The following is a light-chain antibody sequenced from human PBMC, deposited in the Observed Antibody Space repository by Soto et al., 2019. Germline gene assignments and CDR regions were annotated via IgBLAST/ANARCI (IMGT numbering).Light chain of an antibody. V-gene: IGLV2-14*01. CDR2: EVS. CDR3: SSFSSTSTIV. J-gene: IGLJ2*01. CDR1: SSDVGGYNY. Sequence: QSVLTQPASVSGSPGQSITISCIGSSSDVGGYNYVSWYQHHPGRVPKPMIFEVSDRPSGVSSRFSGSKSGNTAYLTISGLQAEDEADYYCSSFSSTSTIVFGGGPKVTVL.